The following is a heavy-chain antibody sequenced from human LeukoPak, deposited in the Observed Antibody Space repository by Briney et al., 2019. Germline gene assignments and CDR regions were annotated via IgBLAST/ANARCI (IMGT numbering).Heavy chain of an antibody. Sequence: GASEKVSCKASGGTFSSYAISWVRQAPGQGLEWMGGIIPIFGTANYAQKFQGRVAITADESTSTAYMELSSLRSEDTAVYYCAREGDSSGYYYYWGQGTLVTVSS. V-gene: IGHV1-69*13. CDR2: IIPIFGTA. CDR1: GGTFSSYA. J-gene: IGHJ4*02. D-gene: IGHD3-22*01. CDR3: AREGDSSGYYYY.